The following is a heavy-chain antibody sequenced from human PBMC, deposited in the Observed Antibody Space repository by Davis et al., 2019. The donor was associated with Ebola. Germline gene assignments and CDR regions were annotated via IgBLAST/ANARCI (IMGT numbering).Heavy chain of an antibody. CDR1: GFTFSSYW. CDR2: IKQDGSEK. D-gene: IGHD1-26*01. Sequence: GESLKISCAASGFTFSSYWMSWVRQAPGKGLEWVANIKQDGSEKYYVDSVKGRFTISRDNAKNSLYLQMNSLRAEDTAVYYCARDLGGAPDYWGQGTLVTVSS. CDR3: ARDLGGAPDY. J-gene: IGHJ4*02. V-gene: IGHV3-7*01.